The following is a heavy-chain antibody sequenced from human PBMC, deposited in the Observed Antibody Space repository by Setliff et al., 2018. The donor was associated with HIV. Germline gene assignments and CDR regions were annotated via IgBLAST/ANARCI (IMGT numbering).Heavy chain of an antibody. D-gene: IGHD2-2*01. CDR1: GYTFTSYG. V-gene: IGHV1-18*01. CDR2: IIAYNDNT. CDR3: ARDLGYCTSTSCYGVFDY. Sequence: ASVKVSCKASGYTFTSYGISWVRQAPGQGLEWMGWIIAYNDNTNYAQKVQGRVTMTTDTSTSPAYIGLRSLRSDDTAVYYCARDLGYCTSTSCYGVFDYWGQGTLVTVSS. J-gene: IGHJ4*02.